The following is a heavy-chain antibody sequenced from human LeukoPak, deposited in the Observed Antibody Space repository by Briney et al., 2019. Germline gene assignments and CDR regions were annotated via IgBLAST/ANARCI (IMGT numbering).Heavy chain of an antibody. V-gene: IGHV3-48*03. D-gene: IGHD3-3*01. CDR2: ISSSGSTI. Sequence: GGSLRLSCAASGFAFSRYDMNWVRQAPGKGLEWVSYISSSGSTIYYADSVKGRFTISRDNAKNSLYLQMNSLRAEDTAVYYCARDSHTTYYDFWSGYYPDYWGQGTLVTVSS. J-gene: IGHJ4*02. CDR3: ARDSHTTYYDFWSGYYPDY. CDR1: GFAFSRYD.